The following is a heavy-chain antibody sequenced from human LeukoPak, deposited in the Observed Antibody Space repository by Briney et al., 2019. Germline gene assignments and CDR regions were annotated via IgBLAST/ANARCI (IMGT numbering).Heavy chain of an antibody. CDR1: GFTFSNAW. D-gene: IGHD3/OR15-3a*01. V-gene: IGHV3-15*01. CDR2: IKRKGDDGTI. CDR3: TAGTGRSDFDY. Sequence: EPGGSLRLSCAASGFTFSNAWMSWVRQAPGRGLEWVGRIKRKGDDGTIDYAAPVKGRLSISRDDSKNTLYLQMNSLKSEDTAVYYCTAGTGRSDFDYWGQGTLVTVSS. J-gene: IGHJ4*02.